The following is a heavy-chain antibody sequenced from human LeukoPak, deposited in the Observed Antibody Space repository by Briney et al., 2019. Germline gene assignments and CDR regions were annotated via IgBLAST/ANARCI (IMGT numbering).Heavy chain of an antibody. CDR1: GYTFTGYY. Sequence: ASVKVSCKASGYTFTGYYMHWVRQAPGQGLEWMGWINPNSGGTNYAQKFQGRVTMTRDTSISTAYMELSRLRSDDTAVYYCAREYSSSSWFLNWGQGTLVTVSS. CDR2: INPNSGGT. V-gene: IGHV1-2*02. D-gene: IGHD6-13*01. J-gene: IGHJ4*02. CDR3: AREYSSSSWFLN.